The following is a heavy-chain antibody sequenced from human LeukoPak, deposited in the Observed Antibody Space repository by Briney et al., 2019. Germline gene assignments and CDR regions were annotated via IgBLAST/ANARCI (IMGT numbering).Heavy chain of an antibody. J-gene: IGHJ3*02. Sequence: GASVKVSCKASGYTFTSYGISWVRQAPGQGLEWMGWISAYNGNTNYAQKLQGRVTMTTDTSTSTAYMELRSLRSDDTAVYYCARDKGDIVVVVAAMGHAFDIWGQGTMVTVSS. D-gene: IGHD2-15*01. CDR2: ISAYNGNT. CDR1: GYTFTSYG. V-gene: IGHV1-18*01. CDR3: ARDKGDIVVVVAAMGHAFDI.